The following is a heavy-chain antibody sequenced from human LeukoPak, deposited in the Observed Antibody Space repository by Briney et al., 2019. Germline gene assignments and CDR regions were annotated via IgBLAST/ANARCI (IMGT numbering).Heavy chain of an antibody. D-gene: IGHD4-17*01. CDR1: GYTFTGYY. V-gene: IGHV1-2*02. CDR2: INPNSGGT. J-gene: IGHJ4*02. CDR3: ARVRSHGLYGDIDY. Sequence: ASVKVSCKASGYTFTGYYMHWVRQAPGQGLEWMGWINPNSGGTNYAHKFQGRVTMTRDTSISTAYMELSSLRSDYTGVYYCARVRSHGLYGDIDYWGQGTLVTVCS.